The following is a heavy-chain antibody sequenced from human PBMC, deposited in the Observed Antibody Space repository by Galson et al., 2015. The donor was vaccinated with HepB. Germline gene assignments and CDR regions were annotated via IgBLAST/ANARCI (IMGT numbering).Heavy chain of an antibody. CDR1: GFTFSGSA. V-gene: IGHV3-73*01. D-gene: IGHD3-9*01. Sequence: SLRLSCAASGFTFSGSAMHWVRQASGKGLEWVGRIRSKANGYATAYAASVKGRFTISRDDSKNTAYLQMNSLKTEDTAVYYCTTPDILTGYYTGDDAFDIWGQGTMVTVSS. CDR2: IRSKANGYAT. CDR3: TTPDILTGYYTGDDAFDI. J-gene: IGHJ3*02.